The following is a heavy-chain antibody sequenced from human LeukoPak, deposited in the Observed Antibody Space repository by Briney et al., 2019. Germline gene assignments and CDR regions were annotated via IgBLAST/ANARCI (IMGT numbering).Heavy chain of an antibody. D-gene: IGHD5/OR15-5a*01. CDR2: ISSSSSYI. CDR1: GFTFSSYS. V-gene: IGHV3-21*01. J-gene: IGHJ3*02. Sequence: PGGSLRLSCAASGFTFSSYSMNWVRQAPGKGLEWVSSISSSSSYIYYAESVKGRFNISRDNAKNSLYLQMNSLRAEDTAVYYCARAYSDLLGYSIYAALIWGQGTMVTVSS. CDR3: ARAYSDLLGYSIYAALI.